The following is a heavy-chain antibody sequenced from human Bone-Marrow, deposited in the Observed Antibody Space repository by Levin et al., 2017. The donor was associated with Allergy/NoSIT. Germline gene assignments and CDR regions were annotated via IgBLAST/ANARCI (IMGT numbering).Heavy chain of an antibody. CDR1: GLTFSNYA. CDR3: AKGVHESHFDY. V-gene: IGHV3-23*01. J-gene: IGHJ4*02. CDR2: ISGSGAST. Sequence: GGSLRLSCAASGLTFSNYAMTWVRQAPGKGLEWVSTISGSGASTFYGDSVRGRFTISRENSKNTVYLQLNSLRAEDTAVYFCAKGVHESHFDYWGQGTLVTVSS.